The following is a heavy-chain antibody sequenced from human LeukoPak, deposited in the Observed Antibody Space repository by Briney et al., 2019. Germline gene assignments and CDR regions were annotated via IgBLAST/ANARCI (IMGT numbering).Heavy chain of an antibody. D-gene: IGHD2-2*01. CDR3: AKGDIVVVPAALRFDP. CDR2: ISGSGGST. CDR1: GFTFSSYA. Sequence: GGSLRLSCAASGFTFSSYAMSWVRQAPGKGLEWVSAISGSGGSTYYADSVKGRFTISRDNSKNTLYLQMNSLRAEDTAVYYCAKGDIVVVPAALRFDPWGQGTLVTVSS. V-gene: IGHV3-23*01. J-gene: IGHJ5*02.